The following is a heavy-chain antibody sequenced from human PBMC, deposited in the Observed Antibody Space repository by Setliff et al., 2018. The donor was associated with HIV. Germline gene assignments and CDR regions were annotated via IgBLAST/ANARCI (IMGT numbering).Heavy chain of an antibody. Sequence: GSLRLSCVASGFTFSSYALSWVRQAPGKGLEWIGELNHSGDINQNPSLKSRVTISVDTSKNQFSLKLSSVTAADTAVYYCARVYYYDSSGYHDAFDIWGQGTMVTVSS. CDR3: ARVYYYDSSGYHDAFDI. CDR1: GFTFSSYA. J-gene: IGHJ3*02. CDR2: LNHSGDI. D-gene: IGHD3-22*01. V-gene: IGHV4-34*01.